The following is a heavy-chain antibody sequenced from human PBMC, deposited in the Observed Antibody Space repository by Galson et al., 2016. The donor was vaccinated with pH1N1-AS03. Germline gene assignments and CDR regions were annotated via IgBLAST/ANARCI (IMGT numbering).Heavy chain of an antibody. V-gene: IGHV3-30*04. CDR3: ARETVVGTGFEY. D-gene: IGHD6-19*01. J-gene: IGHJ4*02. Sequence: SLRLSCAGSGFTFSPYAMHWVRQAPGKGLEWVAVIPSDGSNKYYSDSGKGRFTISRDNSKSTLYLQMNSLRAEDSAVYYCARETVVGTGFEYWGQGTLVTVSS. CDR2: IPSDGSNK. CDR1: GFTFSPYA.